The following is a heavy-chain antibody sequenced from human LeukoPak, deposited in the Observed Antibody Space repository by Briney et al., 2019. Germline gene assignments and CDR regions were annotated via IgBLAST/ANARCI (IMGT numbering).Heavy chain of an antibody. D-gene: IGHD1-14*01. J-gene: IGHJ6*04. CDR1: GGSMSGFF. Sequence: SETLSLTCSISGGSMSGFFWYWVRQPPGKGLEWIGYIYYTGSTNYNPSLESSVTISMDTSRNQFSLRLSSVTAADTAVYYCVRSHHGGVWGKGTTVTVSS. V-gene: IGHV4-59*01. CDR2: IYYTGST. CDR3: VRSHHGGV.